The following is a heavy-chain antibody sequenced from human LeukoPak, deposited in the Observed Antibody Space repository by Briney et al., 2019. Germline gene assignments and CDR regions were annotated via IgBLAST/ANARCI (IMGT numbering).Heavy chain of an antibody. CDR2: IYYSGST. J-gene: IGHJ4*02. V-gene: IGHV4-59*01. D-gene: IGHD1-26*01. CDR3: ARVGGGSYLPLFDY. CDR1: GGSISSYY. Sequence: SETLSLTCTVSGGSISSYYWSWIRQPPGKGLEWIGYIYYSGSTNYNPSLKSRVTISVDTSKNQFSLKLSSVTAADTAVYYCARVGGGSYLPLFDYWGQGTLVTVSS.